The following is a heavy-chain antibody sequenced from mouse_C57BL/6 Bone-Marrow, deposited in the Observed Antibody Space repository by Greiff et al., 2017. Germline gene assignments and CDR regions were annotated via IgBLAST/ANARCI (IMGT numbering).Heavy chain of an antibody. V-gene: IGHV1-55*01. CDR3: ARLSFITTVVGDY. J-gene: IGHJ2*01. Sequence: QVQLQQPGAELVKPGASVKMSCKASGYTFTSYWITWVKQRPGQCLEWIGDIYPGSGSTNYNEKFKSKATLTVDTSSSTAYMQLSSLTSADSAVYYCARLSFITTVVGDYWGQGTTLTVSS. D-gene: IGHD1-1*01. CDR2: IYPGSGST. CDR1: GYTFTSYW.